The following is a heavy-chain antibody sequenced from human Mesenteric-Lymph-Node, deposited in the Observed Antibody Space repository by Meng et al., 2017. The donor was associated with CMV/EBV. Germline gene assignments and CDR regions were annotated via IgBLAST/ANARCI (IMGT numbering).Heavy chain of an antibody. D-gene: IGHD4-23*01. CDR3: ARHQRWLKSEGGFNY. Sequence: VRRQQWGAGRLKPSETLSPPCAVYGGSFSGYYWSWIRQPPGKGLEWIGEINHSGSTNYNPSLKSRVTISVDTSKNQFSLKLSSVTAADTAVYYCARHQRWLKSEGGFNYWGQGTLVTVSS. CDR2: INHSGST. J-gene: IGHJ4*02. V-gene: IGHV4-34*01. CDR1: GGSFSGYY.